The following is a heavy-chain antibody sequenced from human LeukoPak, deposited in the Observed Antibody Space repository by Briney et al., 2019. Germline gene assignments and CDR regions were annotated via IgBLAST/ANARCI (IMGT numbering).Heavy chain of an antibody. CDR2: IYSGGST. CDR3: ARLSGNYYVDY. V-gene: IGHV3-66*04. CDR1: GFTVINNY. J-gene: IGHJ4*02. D-gene: IGHD1-26*01. Sequence: PGGSLRLSCAVSGFTVINNYMSWVRQAPGKGLEWVSVIYSGGSTYYADSVKGRFTISRDNSKNTLYLQMNSLRAEDTAVHYCARLSGNYYVDYWGQGTLVTVSS.